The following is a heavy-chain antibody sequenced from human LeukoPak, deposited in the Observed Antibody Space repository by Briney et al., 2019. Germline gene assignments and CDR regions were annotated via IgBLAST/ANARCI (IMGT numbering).Heavy chain of an antibody. CDR3: ARDHVSGKDDRNFDY. Sequence: ASVKVSCKASGYRFNDYYMFWIRQAPGQGIEWVGWINPKTGVTSYAQKFQGRVTVTTDTSISTLYMELNSLISDDTAVYYCARDHVSGKDDRNFDYRGQGTLVTVSS. D-gene: IGHD3-10*01. CDR1: GYRFNDYY. CDR2: INPKTGVT. J-gene: IGHJ4*02. V-gene: IGHV1-2*02.